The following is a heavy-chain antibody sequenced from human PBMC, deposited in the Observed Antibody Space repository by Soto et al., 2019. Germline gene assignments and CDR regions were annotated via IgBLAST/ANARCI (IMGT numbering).Heavy chain of an antibody. CDR3: ARDENMAVRWFGEILWYYYYGMDV. CDR1: GGTFSSYA. CDR2: IIPIFGTA. Sequence: QVQLVQSGAEVKKPGSSVKVSCKASGGTFSSYAISRVRQAPGQGLEWMGGIIPIFGTANYAQKFQGRVTITADKSTSKAYTELGSMRSEGTAVDYCARDENMAVRWFGEILWYYYYGMDVWGQGTTVTVSS. D-gene: IGHD3-10*01. V-gene: IGHV1-69*06. J-gene: IGHJ6*02.